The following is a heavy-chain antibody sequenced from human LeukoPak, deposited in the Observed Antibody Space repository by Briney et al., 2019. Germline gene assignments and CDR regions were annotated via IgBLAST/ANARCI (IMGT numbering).Heavy chain of an antibody. Sequence: PGGSLRLSCAASGFTFDDYAMHWVRQAPGKGLEWVSGISWNSGSIGYADSVKGRFTISRDNAKNSLYLQMNSLRAVDTALYYCAKDDRYYYDSSGYYSGMDVWGQGTTVTVSS. V-gene: IGHV3-9*01. J-gene: IGHJ6*02. D-gene: IGHD3-22*01. CDR2: ISWNSGSI. CDR1: GFTFDDYA. CDR3: AKDDRYYYDSSGYYSGMDV.